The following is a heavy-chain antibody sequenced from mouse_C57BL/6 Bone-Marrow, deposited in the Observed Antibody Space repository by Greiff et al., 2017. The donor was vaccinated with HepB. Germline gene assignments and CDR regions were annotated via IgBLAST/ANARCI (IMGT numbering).Heavy chain of an antibody. CDR1: GFNINDYY. J-gene: IGHJ1*03. V-gene: IGHV14-2*01. CDR3: AREDGGDFDV. Sequence: EVKLQESGAELVKPGASVKLSCTASGFNINDYYMHWVKQRTEQGLEWIGRIDPEDGETKYSPKFQGKATITADTSSHTAYLQLSSLTTEDTAVYYCAREDGGDFDVGGRGKTVTVTT. CDR2: IDPEDGET.